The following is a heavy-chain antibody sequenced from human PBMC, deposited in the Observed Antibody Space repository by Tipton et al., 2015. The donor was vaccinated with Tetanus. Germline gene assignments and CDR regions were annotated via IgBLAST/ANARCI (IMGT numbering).Heavy chain of an antibody. D-gene: IGHD3-9*01. CDR1: GGSFGGSF. V-gene: IGHV4-31*11. CDR3: ASTSYHILTGDPTDS. J-gene: IGHJ4*02. CDR2: IYYSGST. Sequence: TLSLTCAVYGGSFGGSFWSWIRQHPGKDLEWIGYIYYSGSTYYNPSLQSRVTISLDTSKNQFSLNLTSVTAADTAVYYCASTSYHILTGDPTDSWGQGILVTVSS.